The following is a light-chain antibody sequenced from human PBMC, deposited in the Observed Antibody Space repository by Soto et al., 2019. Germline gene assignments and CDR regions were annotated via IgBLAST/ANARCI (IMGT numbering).Light chain of an antibody. CDR1: SSDVGDYNY. CDR3: CSYTAYSSLV. V-gene: IGLV2-14*01. Sequence: QSVLTQPASVSGSPGQSITISCSGTSSDVGDYNYVSWYQQHPGMPPKLIIYEVSNRPSGISDRFSGSKFDNTASLTISGLQAEDEADYYCCSYTAYSSLVFGGGTKVTVL. J-gene: IGLJ3*02. CDR2: EVS.